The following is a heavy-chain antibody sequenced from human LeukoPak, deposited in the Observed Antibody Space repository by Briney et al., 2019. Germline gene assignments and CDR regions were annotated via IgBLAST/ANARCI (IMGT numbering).Heavy chain of an antibody. CDR1: GGSFSGYY. Sequence: SETLSLTCAVYGGSFSGYYWSWIRQPPGKGLEWIGEINHSGSTNYNPSLKSRVTISVDTSKNQFSLKLSSVTAADTAVYYCARESGWSYSYRYYYYMDVWGKGTTVTVSS. CDR2: INHSGST. CDR3: ARESGWSYSYRYYYYMDV. V-gene: IGHV4-34*01. J-gene: IGHJ6*03. D-gene: IGHD5-18*01.